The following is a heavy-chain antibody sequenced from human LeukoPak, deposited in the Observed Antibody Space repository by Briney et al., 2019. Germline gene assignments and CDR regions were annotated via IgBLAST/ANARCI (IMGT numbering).Heavy chain of an antibody. J-gene: IGHJ6*02. D-gene: IGHD2-2*01. Sequence: GASVKVSCKASGYTFTSYGISWVRQAPGQGLEWTGWISAYNGNTNYAQKLQGRVTMTTDTSTSTAYMELRSLRSDDTAVYYCARDPQDQQIYYYYYYGMDVWGQGTTVTVSS. CDR3: ARDPQDQQIYYYYYYGMDV. CDR2: ISAYNGNT. CDR1: GYTFTSYG. V-gene: IGHV1-18*01.